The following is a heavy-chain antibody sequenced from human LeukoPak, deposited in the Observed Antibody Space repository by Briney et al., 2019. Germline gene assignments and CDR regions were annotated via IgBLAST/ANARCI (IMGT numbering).Heavy chain of an antibody. Sequence: ASVKVSCKASGGTFSSYAISWVRQAPGQGLECMGGIIPIFGTANYAQKFQGRVTITADESTSTAYMELSSLRSEDTAVYYCATTRRSSSWDYYYYMDVWGKGTTVTISS. D-gene: IGHD6-13*01. CDR3: ATTRRSSSWDYYYYMDV. J-gene: IGHJ6*03. CDR1: GGTFSSYA. CDR2: IIPIFGTA. V-gene: IGHV1-69*13.